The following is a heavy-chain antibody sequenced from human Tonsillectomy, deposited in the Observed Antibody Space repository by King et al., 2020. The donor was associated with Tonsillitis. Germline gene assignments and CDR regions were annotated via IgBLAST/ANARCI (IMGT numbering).Heavy chain of an antibody. J-gene: IGHJ4*02. V-gene: IGHV3-7*01. CDR1: GCTYSNYW. D-gene: IGHD6-19*01. CDR3: ARDLSIAVAGADY. CDR2: RKEDGSDK. Sequence: VQLVESGGGLVQPWGSLRLSCAASGCTYSNYWMSWYRQAPGKGLEGVSNRKEDGSDKYYVESVKGRFTISRDNAKNSLYLQMNSLRAEDTAVYYCARDLSIAVAGADYWGQGTLVTVSS.